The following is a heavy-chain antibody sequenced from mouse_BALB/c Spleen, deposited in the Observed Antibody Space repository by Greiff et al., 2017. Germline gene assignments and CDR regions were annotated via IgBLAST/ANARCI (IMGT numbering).Heavy chain of an antibody. CDR2: ISYSGST. CDR1: GYSITSDYA. CDR3: AREGNYGNFDY. D-gene: IGHD2-1*01. Sequence: DVQLVESGPGLVKPSQSLSLTCTVTGYSITSDYAWNWIRQFPGNKLEWMGYISYSGSTSYNPSLKSRISITRDTSKNQFFLQLNSVTTEDTATYYCAREGNYGNFDYWGQGTTLTVSS. V-gene: IGHV3-2*02. J-gene: IGHJ2*01.